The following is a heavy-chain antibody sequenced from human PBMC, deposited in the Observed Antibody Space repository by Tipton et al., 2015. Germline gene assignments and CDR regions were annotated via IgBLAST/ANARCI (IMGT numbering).Heavy chain of an antibody. CDR1: GYIFSSYG. CDR2: ISGYNGDT. J-gene: IGHJ3*02. CDR3: ARPGYHDTSGYDEPSAFDI. D-gene: IGHD3-22*01. V-gene: IGHV1-18*01. Sequence: QSGPEVKQPGASVKVSCKASGYIFSSYGISWVRQAPGQGLEWMGWISGYNGDTNYAQKFQGRVTMTTVTSTRTAYMELRGLRSDDTAVYYCARPGYHDTSGYDEPSAFDIWGQGTMVTVSS.